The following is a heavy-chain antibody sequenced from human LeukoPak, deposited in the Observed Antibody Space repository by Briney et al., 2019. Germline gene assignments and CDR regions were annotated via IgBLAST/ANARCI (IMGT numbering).Heavy chain of an antibody. CDR3: ATDIVATDNGDY. CDR2: INPNSGGT. Sequence: SVKVSCKASGGTFSSYAISWVRQAPGQGLEWMGRINPNSGGTNYAQKFQGRVTMTEDTSTDTAYMELSSLRSEDTAVYYCATDIVATDNGDYWGQGTLVTVSS. D-gene: IGHD5-12*01. V-gene: IGHV1-69*10. J-gene: IGHJ4*02. CDR1: GGTFSSYA.